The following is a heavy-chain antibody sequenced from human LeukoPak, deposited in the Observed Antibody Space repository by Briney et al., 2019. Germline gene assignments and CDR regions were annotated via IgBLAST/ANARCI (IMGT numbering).Heavy chain of an antibody. J-gene: IGHJ4*02. CDR2: ISASRNSI. CDR1: GFTFNNYG. V-gene: IGHV3-48*01. D-gene: IGHD3-9*01. CDR3: AKIQYSYDILTGYFPAYYFDY. Sequence: GGSLRLSCVVSGFTFNNYGMNWVRQAPGKGLDWVSYISASRNSISYADSVKGRFTISRDNAMNSLYLQLNSLRAEDTAVYYCAKIQYSYDILTGYFPAYYFDYWGQGTLVTVSS.